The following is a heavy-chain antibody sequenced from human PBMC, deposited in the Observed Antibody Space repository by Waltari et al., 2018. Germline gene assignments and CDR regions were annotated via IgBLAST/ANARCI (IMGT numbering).Heavy chain of an antibody. D-gene: IGHD2-15*01. CDR3: AQEGYCSGGSCVNQH. CDR2: ISSSSSTI. V-gene: IGHV3-48*04. J-gene: IGHJ1*01. CDR1: GFTFSSYS. Sequence: EVQLVESGGGLVQPGGSLRLSCAASGFTFSSYSMNWVRQAPGKGLEWVSYISSSSSTIYYADSVKGRFTISRDNAKNSLYLQMNSLRAEDTAVYYCAQEGYCSGGSCVNQHWGQGTLVTVSS.